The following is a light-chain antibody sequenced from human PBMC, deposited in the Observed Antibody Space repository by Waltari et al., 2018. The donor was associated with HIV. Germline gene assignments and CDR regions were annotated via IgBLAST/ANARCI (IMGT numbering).Light chain of an antibody. V-gene: IGLV10-54*01. J-gene: IGLJ3*02. CDR3: SAWDSSLSAWV. CDR1: SNNVSNQG. CDR2: REN. Sequence: QSGLTQPPSVSKDLRQTATLTCTGNSNNVSNQGAAWLQQHQGHPPSLLSYRENLRPSGISERIAASRSGNIASLTITGLQPEDEADYYCSAWDSSLSAWVFGGGTRQTVL.